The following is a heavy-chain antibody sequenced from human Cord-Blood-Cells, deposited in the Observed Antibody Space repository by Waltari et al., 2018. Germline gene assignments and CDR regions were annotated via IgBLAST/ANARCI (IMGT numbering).Heavy chain of an antibody. CDR1: GGSISSYY. J-gene: IGHJ5*02. Sequence: QVQLQESGPGLVKPSETLSLTCTVSGGSISSYYWSWTWQPAGKGLEWIGRIYTSGSTNYNPPRKSRVTMSVDTSKNQCSLKRSSVTAADTAVYYGARDSDDSSGYYYNGFDPWGQGTLVTVSS. CDR2: IYTSGST. D-gene: IGHD3-22*01. CDR3: ARDSDDSSGYYYNGFDP. V-gene: IGHV4-4*07.